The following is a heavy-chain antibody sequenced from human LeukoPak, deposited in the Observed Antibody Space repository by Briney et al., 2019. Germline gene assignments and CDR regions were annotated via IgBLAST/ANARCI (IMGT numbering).Heavy chain of an antibody. CDR1: GFTFSSYG. D-gene: IGHD3-3*01. Sequence: PGGSLRLSCAASGFTFSSYGMHWVRQAPGKGLEWVAFIRYDGSNKYYADSVKGRFTIPRDNSKNTLYLQMNSLRAEDTAVYYCAKGLTIFGVVIDWDIQHWGQGTLVTVSS. CDR2: IRYDGSNK. CDR3: AKGLTIFGVVIDWDIQH. V-gene: IGHV3-30*02. J-gene: IGHJ1*01.